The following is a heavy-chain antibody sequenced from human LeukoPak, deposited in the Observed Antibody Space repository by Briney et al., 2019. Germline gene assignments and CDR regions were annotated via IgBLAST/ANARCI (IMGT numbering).Heavy chain of an antibody. J-gene: IGHJ1*01. CDR3: ARGPDIAVAPLQH. V-gene: IGHV3-21*01. CDR2: IRGSGRDI. Sequence: GGSLRLSCEVSGFTLSSYSMSWVRQAPGKGLEWVSSIRGSGRDIFYADSVRGRFTIARDDAKNSLYLQMNSLRAEDTAVYYCARGPDIAVAPLQHWGQGTLVTVSS. CDR1: GFTLSSYS. D-gene: IGHD6-19*01.